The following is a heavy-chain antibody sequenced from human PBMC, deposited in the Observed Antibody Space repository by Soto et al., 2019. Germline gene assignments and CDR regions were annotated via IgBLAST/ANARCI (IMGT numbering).Heavy chain of an antibody. CDR3: TREEVAYYDSGSYNWFDP. CDR2: IYYSGST. V-gene: IGHV4-31*03. Sequence: QLQLQESGPGLVKPAQTLSLTCTVSGVSINSGDYYWSWIRQLPGKGLEWIGYIYYSGSTYYNPSLKSRVTISLDTSKNQFSLTLTSVTAADTAVYYCTREEVAYYDSGSYNWFDPWGQGTLVTVSS. D-gene: IGHD3-10*01. J-gene: IGHJ5*02. CDR1: GVSINSGDYY.